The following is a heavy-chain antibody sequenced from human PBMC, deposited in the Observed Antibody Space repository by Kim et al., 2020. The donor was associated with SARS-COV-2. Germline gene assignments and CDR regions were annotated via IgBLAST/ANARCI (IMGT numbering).Heavy chain of an antibody. Sequence: SVKGRFTNTRDHAKNSLYLQMNSLRAEDTAVYYCARLGYCSSTSCYLSDYWGQGTLVTVSS. CDR3: ARLGYCSSTSCYLSDY. D-gene: IGHD2-2*01. J-gene: IGHJ4*02. V-gene: IGHV3-11*04.